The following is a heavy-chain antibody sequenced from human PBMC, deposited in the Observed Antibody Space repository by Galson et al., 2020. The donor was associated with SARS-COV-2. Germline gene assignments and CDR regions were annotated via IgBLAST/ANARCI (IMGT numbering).Heavy chain of an antibody. CDR1: GGSIRSGGYY. D-gene: IGHD5-18*01. J-gene: IGHJ4*02. V-gene: IGHV4-31*03. Sequence: SQTLSLPCTVSGGSIRSGGYYWNWIRQHPGKGLEWIGDIDDSGSTHYNPSLKSRVTISVDTSKNQFSLKLSSVTAADTAVYYCARDRGKLELWKTGGGFDHWGQGTLVNVSS. CDR3: ARDRGKLELWKTGGGFDH. CDR2: IDDSGST.